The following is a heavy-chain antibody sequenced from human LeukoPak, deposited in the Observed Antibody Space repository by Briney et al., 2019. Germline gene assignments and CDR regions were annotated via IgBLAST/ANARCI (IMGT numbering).Heavy chain of an antibody. CDR2: IYSGGST. J-gene: IGHJ4*02. CDR3: ARAYSSGYFDY. D-gene: IGHD6-25*01. Sequence: GGSLRLSCAASGFTVSSNYMSWVRQAPGKGLEWVSVIYSGGSTYYADSVKGRFTISGDNTENTLYLQMNSLRAEDTAVYYCARAYSSGYFDYWGQGTLVTVSS. V-gene: IGHV3-53*05. CDR1: GFTVSSNY.